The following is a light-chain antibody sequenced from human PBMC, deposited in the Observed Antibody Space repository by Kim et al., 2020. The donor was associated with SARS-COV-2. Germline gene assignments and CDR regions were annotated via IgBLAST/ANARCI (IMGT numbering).Light chain of an antibody. CDR2: DVS. CDR1: SSDVGGYNY. Sequence: GQSVTISCTGTSSDVGGYNYVSWYQQHPGKAPKLMIYDVSKRPSGVPDRFSGSKSGNTASMTISGLQAEDEADYYCCSYAGSYRWVFGGGTKLTVL. CDR3: CSYAGSYRWV. J-gene: IGLJ3*02. V-gene: IGLV2-11*01.